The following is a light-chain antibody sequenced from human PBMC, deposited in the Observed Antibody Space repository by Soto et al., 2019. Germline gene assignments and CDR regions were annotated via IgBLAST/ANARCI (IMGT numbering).Light chain of an antibody. CDR1: RSLLHSNGYNY. Sequence: DIVMTQSPLSLPVTPGEPASISCRSSRSLLHSNGYNYLDWYLQKPGQSPQLLIYLGSNRASGVPDRFSGSGSGTDFTLKISRVEAEDVGVYYCMQSIQLPYTFGQGTKVDIK. CDR2: LGS. CDR3: MQSIQLPYT. J-gene: IGKJ2*01. V-gene: IGKV2-28*01.